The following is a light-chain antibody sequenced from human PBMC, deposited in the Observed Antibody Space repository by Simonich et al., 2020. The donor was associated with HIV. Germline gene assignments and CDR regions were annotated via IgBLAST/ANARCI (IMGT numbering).Light chain of an antibody. CDR1: SSDIGGYNY. CDR3: SSYTSSSTLV. CDR2: DVR. Sequence: QSALTQPASVSGSPGQSLTIPCPGTSSDIGGYNYVPWFLQHPGKAPKLIIYDVRKRPSGVSNRFSGSKSGNTASLTISGLQAEDEADYYCSSYTSSSTLVFGGGTKLTVL. V-gene: IGLV2-14*03. J-gene: IGLJ3*02.